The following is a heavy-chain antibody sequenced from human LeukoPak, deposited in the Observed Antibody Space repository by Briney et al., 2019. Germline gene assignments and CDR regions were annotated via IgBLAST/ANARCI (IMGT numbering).Heavy chain of an antibody. CDR1: GFSLSTSGMC. CDR3: ARTIVATIPDAFDI. CDR2: IDWDDDK. V-gene: IGHV2-70*01. Sequence: ESGPTLVNPPQTLTLTCTFSGFSLSTSGMCVSWIRQPPGKALEWLALIDWDDDKYYSTSLKTRLTISKDTSKNQVVLTMTNMDPVDTATYYCARTIVATIPDAFDIWGQGTMVTVSS. D-gene: IGHD5-12*01. J-gene: IGHJ3*02.